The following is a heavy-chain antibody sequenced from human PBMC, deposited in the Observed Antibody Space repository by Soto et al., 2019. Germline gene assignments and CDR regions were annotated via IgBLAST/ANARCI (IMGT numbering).Heavy chain of an antibody. J-gene: IGHJ6*02. CDR2: IVVGSGNT. V-gene: IGHV1-58*01. D-gene: IGHD6-13*01. CDR3: AADPAFIAAAGFPFSYYSGMDV. CDR1: GFTFTSSA. Sequence: WASVKVSCKASGFTFTSSAVQWVRQARGQRLEWIGWIVVGSGNTNYAQKFQERVTITRDMSTSTAYMELSSLRSEDTAVYYCAADPAFIAAAGFPFSYYSGMDVRGQGNTVTVSS.